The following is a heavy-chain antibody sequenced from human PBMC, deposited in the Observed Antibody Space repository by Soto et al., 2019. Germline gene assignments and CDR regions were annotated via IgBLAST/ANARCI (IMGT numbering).Heavy chain of an antibody. CDR1: GYTFTGYY. CDR2: INPNSGGT. CDR3: ARDDHATAFDY. Sequence: GASVKVSCKASGYTFTGYYMHWVRQAPGQGLEWMGWINPNSGGTNYADSVKGRFTISRDNAKNSLYLQMNSLRAEDTAVYYCARDDHATAFDYWGQGTLVTVSS. J-gene: IGHJ4*02. V-gene: IGHV1-2*02.